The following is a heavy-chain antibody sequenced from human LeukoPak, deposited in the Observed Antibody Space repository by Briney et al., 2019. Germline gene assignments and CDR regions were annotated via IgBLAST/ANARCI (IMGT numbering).Heavy chain of an antibody. J-gene: IGHJ5*02. CDR3: ARGGRIGWFDP. D-gene: IGHD2-15*01. CDR2: IKPDGSEK. Sequence: GGSLRLFCGASGFTYSSYWMSWVRQAPGKGLEWVANIKPDGSEKYYVDSVKGRFTISRDNAKNSLYLQMNSLRPEDTAGYYCARGGRIGWFDPWGQGTLVTVPS. V-gene: IGHV3-7*04. CDR1: GFTYSSYW.